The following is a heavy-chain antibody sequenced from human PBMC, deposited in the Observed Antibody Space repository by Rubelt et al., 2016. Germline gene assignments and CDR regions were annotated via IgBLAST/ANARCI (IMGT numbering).Heavy chain of an antibody. CDR3: TSGRSM. V-gene: IGHV3-73*01. D-gene: IGHD3/OR15-3a*01. CDR2: IRIRSNNYAT. Sequence: GWVGRIRIRSNNYATAYAASVNGRFTISRDDSKNTAYLQMNSLKIEDTAAYYCTSGRSMWGQGTMVTVSS. J-gene: IGHJ3*02.